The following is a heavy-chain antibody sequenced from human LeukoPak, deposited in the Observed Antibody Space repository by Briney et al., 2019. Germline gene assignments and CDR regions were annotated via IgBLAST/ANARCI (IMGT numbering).Heavy chain of an antibody. CDR2: IKQDGSEE. CDR1: GFTFSSYG. V-gene: IGHV3-7*01. D-gene: IGHD3-3*01. Sequence: GGSLRLSCAASGFTFSSYGMSWVRQAPGKGLEWVANIKQDGSEEYYVDAVKGRFTISRDNAKNSLYLQMNSLRAEDTAVYYCARSARDYDFWQHLYYYYMDVWGKGTTVTVS. J-gene: IGHJ6*03. CDR3: ARSARDYDFWQHLYYYYMDV.